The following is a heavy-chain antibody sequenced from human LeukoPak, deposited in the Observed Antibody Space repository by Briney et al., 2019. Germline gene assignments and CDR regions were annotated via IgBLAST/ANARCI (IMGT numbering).Heavy chain of an antibody. Sequence: ASVKVSCKASGYTFIGYYMHWVRQAPGRGVEWMGWINPDSGGTNYAQQFQGRVTMTRDTSISTAYMDLSRLTSDDTGVYYCARRMAESYYDSSGYPSLGYWGQGTLVTVSS. V-gene: IGHV1-2*02. CDR3: ARRMAESYYDSSGYPSLGY. CDR2: INPDSGGT. CDR1: GYTFIGYY. D-gene: IGHD3-22*01. J-gene: IGHJ4*02.